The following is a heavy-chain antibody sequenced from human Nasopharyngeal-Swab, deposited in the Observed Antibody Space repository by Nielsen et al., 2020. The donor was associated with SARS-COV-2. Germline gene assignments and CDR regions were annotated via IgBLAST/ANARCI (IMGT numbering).Heavy chain of an antibody. V-gene: IGHV3-30*18. Sequence: GESLKISCAASGFTVNSNFMTWVRQAPGKGLEWVAVISYDGSNKYYADSVKGRFTISRDNSKNTLYLQMNSLRAEDTAVYYCAKTSGYWGSAMNGMDVWGQGTTVTVSS. D-gene: IGHD3-22*01. J-gene: IGHJ6*02. CDR2: ISYDGSNK. CDR1: GFTVNSNF. CDR3: AKTSGYWGSAMNGMDV.